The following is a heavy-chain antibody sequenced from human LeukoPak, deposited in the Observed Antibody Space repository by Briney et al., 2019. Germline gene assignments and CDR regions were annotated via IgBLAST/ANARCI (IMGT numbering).Heavy chain of an antibody. D-gene: IGHD3-16*01. J-gene: IGHJ4*02. CDR1: GFVFSIYT. CDR2: ISGSGNGFSI. V-gene: IGHV3-64D*06. Sequence: GGSLRLSCSASGFVFSIYTMYWVRQAPGKGPEYVSTISGSGNGFSIYYADSVKGRFTISRDDSKSILYLQMNGLGSEDTAVYYCVKDFGRVRGTPDSWGQGTLVTVSS. CDR3: VKDFGRVRGTPDS.